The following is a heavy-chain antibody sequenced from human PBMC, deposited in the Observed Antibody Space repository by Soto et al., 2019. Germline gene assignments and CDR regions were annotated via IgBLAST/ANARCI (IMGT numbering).Heavy chain of an antibody. D-gene: IGHD6-13*01. CDR1: GGSNSSSSYY. V-gene: IGHV4-39*01. CDR2: IYYSGST. CDR3: ARPYSSSLAPFDP. Sequence: QLQLQESGPGLVKPSETLSLTCTVSGGSNSSSSYYWGWILQPPGKGLEWIGRIYYSGSTYYNPSLKSRVTSSVYTSKNQCSLKLSSVTAADTAVYYCARPYSSSLAPFDPRGQGTLVTVSS. J-gene: IGHJ5*02.